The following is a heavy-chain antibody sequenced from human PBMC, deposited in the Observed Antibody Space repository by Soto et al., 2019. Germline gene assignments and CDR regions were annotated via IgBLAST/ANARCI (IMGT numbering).Heavy chain of an antibody. CDR1: GVSITDYY. CDR3: ARAGGWWLRATYYYDSSGYHAGYFDY. CDR2: LHYIGRP. V-gene: IGHV4-59*12. D-gene: IGHD3-22*01. Sequence: SETLSLTCTVSGVSITDYYWSWIRQPPGKGLEWIGYLHYIGRPNYNPSLKSRVTISVDTSKNQFSLKLSSVTAADTAVYYCARAGGWWLRATYYYDSSGYHAGYFDYWGQGTLVTVSS. J-gene: IGHJ4*02.